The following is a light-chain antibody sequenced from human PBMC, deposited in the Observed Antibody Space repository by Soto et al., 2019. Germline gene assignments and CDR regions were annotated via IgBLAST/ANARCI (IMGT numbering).Light chain of an antibody. J-gene: IGKJ1*01. CDR3: QQYGTSPQT. V-gene: IGKV3-20*01. CDR2: GAS. CDR1: QSISSTY. Sequence: EIVLTQSPGTLSLSPGERTTLSCRASQSISSTYFAWYQQKPGQAPRLLIYGASSRATGIPDRFSGSGSETHFTLTISRLEPEELAVYYCQQYGTSPQTFGQGTRVEIK.